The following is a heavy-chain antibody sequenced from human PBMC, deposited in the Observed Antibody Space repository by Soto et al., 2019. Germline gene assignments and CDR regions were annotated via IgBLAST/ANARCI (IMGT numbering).Heavy chain of an antibody. CDR2: IRSKSNSYAT. V-gene: IGHV3-73*01. J-gene: IGHJ4*02. D-gene: IGHD4-17*01. Sequence: EVQLVESGGGLVQPGGSLKLSCAVSGFTFSGSAMHWVRQASGKGLEWVGRIRSKSNSYATAYAASVKGRFTISRDESKSTANLQMNSLKTEDTAVYYCTRGYGDYVRDYWGQGTLVTVSS. CDR3: TRGYGDYVRDY. CDR1: GFTFSGSA.